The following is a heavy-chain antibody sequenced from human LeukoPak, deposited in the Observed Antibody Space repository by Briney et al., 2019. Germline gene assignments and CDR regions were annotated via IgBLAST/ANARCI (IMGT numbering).Heavy chain of an antibody. CDR3: ARPLYYYGSGSYYKGGMDV. D-gene: IGHD3-10*01. CDR1: GYTFTSYY. J-gene: IGHJ6*04. Sequence: ASVKVSCKASGYTFTSYYMHWVRQAPGQGLVWMGIINPSGGSTSYAQKFQGRVTMTRDTSTSTVYMELSSLRSEDTAVYYCARPLYYYGSGSYYKGGMDVWGKGTTVAVSS. V-gene: IGHV1-46*01. CDR2: INPSGGST.